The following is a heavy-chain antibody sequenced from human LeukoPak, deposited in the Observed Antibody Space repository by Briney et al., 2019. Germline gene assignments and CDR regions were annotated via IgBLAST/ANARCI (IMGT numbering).Heavy chain of an antibody. Sequence: GGSLRLSCVASGFTFSSYSMNWVRQASGKGLEWVSSISSSSSYKYYTDSVKGRFTISRDNAKNSLYLQMNSLRAEDTAVYYCARGASIAAAGTGEKSNWFDPWGQGTLVTVSS. J-gene: IGHJ5*02. CDR1: GFTFSSYS. CDR3: ARGASIAAAGTGEKSNWFDP. V-gene: IGHV3-21*01. D-gene: IGHD6-13*01. CDR2: ISSSSSYK.